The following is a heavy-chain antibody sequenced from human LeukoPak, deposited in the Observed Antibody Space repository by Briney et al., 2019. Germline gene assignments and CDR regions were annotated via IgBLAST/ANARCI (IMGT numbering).Heavy chain of an antibody. CDR1: GGTFSSYG. CDR3: AREVPYDTSNYYQPFDY. D-gene: IGHD3-22*01. J-gene: IGHJ4*02. Sequence: ASVKVSCKASGGTFSSYGISWVRQAPGQGLEWMGWISAYNGNTNYAQKLQGRVTMTTDTSTSTACMNLRSLRSDDTAVYYCAREVPYDTSNYYQPFDYWGQGTLVTVSS. V-gene: IGHV1-18*01. CDR2: ISAYNGNT.